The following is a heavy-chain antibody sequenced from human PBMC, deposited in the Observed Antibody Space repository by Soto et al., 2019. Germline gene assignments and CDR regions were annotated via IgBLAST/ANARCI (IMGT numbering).Heavy chain of an antibody. CDR1: GFTFSGYT. Sequence: QVQLVESGGGVVQPGRSLRLSCAASGFTFSGYTMHWVRQAPGKGLEWVTVISYDGSNKYYADSVKGRFTVSRDNSKNTLYLQMNSLRAEDTAVYYCAREVGTFNYYYGMDVWGQGTTVTVSS. CDR3: AREVGTFNYYYGMDV. V-gene: IGHV3-30-3*01. J-gene: IGHJ6*02. CDR2: ISYDGSNK. D-gene: IGHD2-21*02.